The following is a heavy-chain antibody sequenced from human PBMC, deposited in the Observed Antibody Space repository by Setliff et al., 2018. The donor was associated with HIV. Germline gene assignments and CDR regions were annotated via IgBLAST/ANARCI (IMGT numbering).Heavy chain of an antibody. Sequence: PSETLSLTCTVSGGSISSGDYYWSWIRQPPGKGLEWIGYIYYSGSTYYNPSLKSRVTISVDTSKNQFSLKLSSVTAADTAVYYCAKSSPSIGYISDHWGQGTLVTVSS. D-gene: IGHD5-12*01. V-gene: IGHV4-30-4*08. CDR1: GGSISSGDYY. CDR2: IYYSGST. CDR3: AKSSPSIGYISDH. J-gene: IGHJ4*02.